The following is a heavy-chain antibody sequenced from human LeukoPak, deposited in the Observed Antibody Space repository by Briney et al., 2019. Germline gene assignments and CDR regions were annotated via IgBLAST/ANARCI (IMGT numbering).Heavy chain of an antibody. Sequence: GASVKLFCKASGYTFTGYYMHWVRQAPGQGLEWMGWISAYNGNTNYAQKLQGRVTMTTDTSTSTAYMELRSLRSDDTAVYYCARPSYSGSYRPDYWGQGTLVTVSS. CDR1: GYTFTGYY. V-gene: IGHV1-18*04. J-gene: IGHJ4*02. CDR2: ISAYNGNT. CDR3: ARPSYSGSYRPDY. D-gene: IGHD1-26*01.